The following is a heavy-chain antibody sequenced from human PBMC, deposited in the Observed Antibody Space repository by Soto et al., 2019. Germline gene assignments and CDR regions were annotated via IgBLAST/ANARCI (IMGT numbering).Heavy chain of an antibody. D-gene: IGHD3-22*01. J-gene: IGHJ3*02. CDR3: ARDIRLYYYDSSAPGSFDI. Sequence: SVKVSCKAPGGTFSSYAISWVRQAPGQGLEWMGGIIPIFGTANYAQKFQGRVTITADESTSTAYMELSSLRSEDTAVYYCARDIRLYYYDSSAPGSFDIWGQGTMVTVSS. CDR1: GGTFSSYA. CDR2: IIPIFGTA. V-gene: IGHV1-69*13.